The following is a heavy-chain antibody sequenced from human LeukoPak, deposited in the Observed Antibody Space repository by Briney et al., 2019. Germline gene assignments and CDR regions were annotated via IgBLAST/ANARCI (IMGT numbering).Heavy chain of an antibody. Sequence: GASVKVSCKASGYTFTGYYIHWVRQAPGQELEWMGWINPNSGDTRYIQKFQGRVTMTRDTSISTAYVELIRLRSDDTAVYYCARDGAVNTFDYWGQGTLVAVSS. CDR1: GYTFTGYY. J-gene: IGHJ4*02. CDR2: INPNSGDT. D-gene: IGHD1-26*01. V-gene: IGHV1-2*02. CDR3: ARDGAVNTFDY.